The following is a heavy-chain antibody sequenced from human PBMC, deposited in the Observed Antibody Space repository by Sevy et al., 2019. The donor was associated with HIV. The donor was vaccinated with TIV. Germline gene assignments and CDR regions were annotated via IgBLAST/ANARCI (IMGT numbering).Heavy chain of an antibody. CDR1: GYTFTGYY. J-gene: IGHJ5*02. CDR2: INPNSGGT. CDR3: ARGVVVVPAAMLPFDP. V-gene: IGHV1-2*02. D-gene: IGHD2-2*01. Sequence: ASVKVSCKASGYTFTGYYMHWVRQAPGQGLEWMGWINPNSGGTNYAQKIQGRVTMTRDTSISTAYMELSRLRSDDTAVYYCARGVVVVPAAMLPFDPWGQGTLVTVSS.